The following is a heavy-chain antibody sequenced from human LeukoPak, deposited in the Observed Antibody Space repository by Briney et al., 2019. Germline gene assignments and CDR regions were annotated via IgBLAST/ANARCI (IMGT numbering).Heavy chain of an antibody. CDR1: GFTFSSYW. Sequence: GGSLRLSCAASGFTFSSYWMSWVRQAPGKGLEWVANIKQDGSEKYYVDSVKGRFTISRDNAKNSLYLQMNGLRAEDTAVYYCAREYYDFWSGYQRPNDYWGQGTLVTVSS. J-gene: IGHJ4*02. CDR3: AREYYDFWSGYQRPNDY. CDR2: IKQDGSEK. D-gene: IGHD3-3*01. V-gene: IGHV3-7*01.